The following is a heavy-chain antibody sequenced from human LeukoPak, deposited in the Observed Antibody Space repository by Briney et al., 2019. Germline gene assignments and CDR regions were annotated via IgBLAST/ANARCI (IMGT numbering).Heavy chain of an antibody. Sequence: PGGSLRLSCAASGFTFSSYSMNWVRQAPGKGLEWISYISSGDTTIYYADSVKGRFTISRDNAKNSLYLQMNSLRDEDTAVYYCARDDAYCGGDCYSRFYYYYNGMDVWGQGTTVTV. CDR1: GFTFSSYS. J-gene: IGHJ6*02. V-gene: IGHV3-48*02. CDR3: ARDDAYCGGDCYSRFYYYYNGMDV. CDR2: ISSGDTTI. D-gene: IGHD2-21*02.